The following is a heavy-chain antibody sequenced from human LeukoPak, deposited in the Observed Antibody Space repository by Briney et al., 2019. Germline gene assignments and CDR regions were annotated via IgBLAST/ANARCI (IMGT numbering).Heavy chain of an antibody. V-gene: IGHV3-23*01. CDR3: AKERSRLVGETGGVDY. CDR2: ISGSGGST. J-gene: IGHJ4*02. CDR1: GFTFSSYA. Sequence: GGSLRLSCAASGFTFSSYAMSWVRQAPGKGLEWVSAISGSGGSTYYADSVKGRFTISRDNSKNTLYLQMNSLRAEDTAVYYCAKERSRLVGETGGVDYWGQGPLVTVSS. D-gene: IGHD1-26*01.